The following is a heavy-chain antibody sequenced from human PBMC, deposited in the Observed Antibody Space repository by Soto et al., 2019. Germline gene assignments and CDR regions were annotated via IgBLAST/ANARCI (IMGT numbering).Heavy chain of an antibody. D-gene: IGHD6-13*01. CDR1: GFTVSSNY. V-gene: IGHV3-66*01. CDR3: ARDFGSIAAADVAFDI. Sequence: EVELVESGGGLGQPGGSLRLSCAASGFTVSSNYMSWVRQAPGKGLEWVSVIYSGGSTYYADSVKGRFTISRDNSKNTLYLQMNSLRAEDTAVYYCARDFGSIAAADVAFDIWGQGTMVTVSS. CDR2: IYSGGST. J-gene: IGHJ3*02.